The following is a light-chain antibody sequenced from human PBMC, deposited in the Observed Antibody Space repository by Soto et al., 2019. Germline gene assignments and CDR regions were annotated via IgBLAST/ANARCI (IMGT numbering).Light chain of an antibody. J-gene: IGLJ3*02. CDR2: EDN. CDR1: SGSIASNY. V-gene: IGLV6-57*01. CDR3: QSYDATNQV. Sequence: NFMLTQPHSVSDSPGETVIISCTRSSGSIASNYVQWYQQRPGSSPTTVMYEDNQRPSGVPDRFSGSIDSSSNSAALTITGLETADEAAYFCQSYDATNQVFGGGTKLTVL.